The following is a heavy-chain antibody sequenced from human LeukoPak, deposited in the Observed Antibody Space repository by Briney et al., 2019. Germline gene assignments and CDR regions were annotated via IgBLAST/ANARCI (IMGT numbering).Heavy chain of an antibody. J-gene: IGHJ4*02. Sequence: ASVKVSCKASVNTFSAHHIYWVRQAPGQGLEWMGWINARTGGTNYAQRFQGSVTMTRDTSITTAYMELNRLTSDDTAIYYCATRPPPVPNGPFDYWGQGTLVTVSS. CDR2: INARTGGT. CDR3: ATRPPPVPNGPFDY. CDR1: VNTFSAHH. V-gene: IGHV1-2*02. D-gene: IGHD6-19*01.